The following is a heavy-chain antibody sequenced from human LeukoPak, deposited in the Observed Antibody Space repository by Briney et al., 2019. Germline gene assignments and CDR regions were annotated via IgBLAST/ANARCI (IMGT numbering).Heavy chain of an antibody. CDR2: ISANNGNT. CDR1: GYSFGIFG. J-gene: IGHJ5*02. V-gene: IGHV1-18*01. CDR3: ARVGVVVPAAWFDP. Sequence: ASVKVSCKASGYSFGIFGISWVRQAPGQGLEWMGWISANNGNTNYAQNLQGRVTMTTDTPTSTAYMELRSLRSDDTAVYYCARVGVVVPAAWFDPWGQGTLVTVSS. D-gene: IGHD2-2*01.